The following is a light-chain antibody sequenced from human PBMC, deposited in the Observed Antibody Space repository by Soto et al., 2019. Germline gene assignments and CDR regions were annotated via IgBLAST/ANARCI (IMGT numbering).Light chain of an antibody. V-gene: IGLV1-47*01. CDR1: SSNIGSNY. CDR3: AAWKDRLGGLV. Sequence: QSVLTQPPSASGTPGQRVTISCSGSSSNIGSNYVYWYHQLPGTAPKLVIYRNNQRPSGVPDRISGSKSGTSASLAISGLGSEDGGDYYCAAWKDRLGGLVFGRGTKLPVL. J-gene: IGLJ2*01. CDR2: RNN.